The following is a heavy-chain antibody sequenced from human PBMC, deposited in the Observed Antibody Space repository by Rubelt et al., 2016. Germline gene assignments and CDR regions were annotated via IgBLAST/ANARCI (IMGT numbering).Heavy chain of an antibody. Sequence: QVQLQESGPGLVKPSETLSLTCTVSGGSISSYYWSWIRQPPGKGLEWIGSIYYSGSTYYNPSLKSLVTISVDTSKNQFSLKRSSVTAADTVVYYCARAGTMVRGVILGWFDPWGQGTLVTVAS. J-gene: IGHJ5*02. CDR1: GGSISSYY. CDR3: ARAGTMVRGVILGWFDP. CDR2: IYYSGST. V-gene: IGHV4-59*01. D-gene: IGHD3-10*01.